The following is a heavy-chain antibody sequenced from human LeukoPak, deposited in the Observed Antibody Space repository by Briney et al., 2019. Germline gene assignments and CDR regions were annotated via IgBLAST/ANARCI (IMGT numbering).Heavy chain of an antibody. V-gene: IGHV1-2*02. D-gene: IGHD3-22*01. CDR3: ARDHYESSGPSW. J-gene: IGHJ4*02. Sequence: AASVKVSCKASGYTFTGYYMHWVRQAPGQGLEWMGWINPNSGGTNYAQKFQGRVTMTRDTSISTAYMELNRLTSDDTAVYYCARDHYESSGPSWWGQGTQVTVSS. CDR2: INPNSGGT. CDR1: GYTFTGYY.